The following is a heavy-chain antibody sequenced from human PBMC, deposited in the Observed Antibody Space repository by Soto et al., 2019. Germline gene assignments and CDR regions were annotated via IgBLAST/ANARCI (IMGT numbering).Heavy chain of an antibody. V-gene: IGHV1-8*01. D-gene: IGHD4-17*01. CDR3: ARTLCGDNVDS. CDR1: GYTFTSYD. CDR2: MNPDRGNT. Sequence: QVQLVQSGAEVKKPGASVKVSCKVSGYTFTSYDINWVRQATGQGLEWMGGMNPDRGNTGYAQKFQGKVTTTKKTSITTAYMALSSLRSEDTAVYYCARTLCGDNVDSWGQGTLVTVSS. J-gene: IGHJ4*02.